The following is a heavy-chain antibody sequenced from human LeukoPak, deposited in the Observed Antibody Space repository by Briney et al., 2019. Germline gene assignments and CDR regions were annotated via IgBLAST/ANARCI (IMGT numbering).Heavy chain of an antibody. V-gene: IGHV4-30-2*01. D-gene: IGHD2-2*02. CDR1: GGSISSGGYS. J-gene: IGHJ4*02. Sequence: PSETLSLTCAVSGGSISSGGYSWSWIRQPPGKGLEWIGYIYHSGSTYYNPSLKSRVTISVDRSKNQFSLKLSSVTAADTAVYYCAREKEGGYCSSTSCYTGYFDYWGQGTLVTVSS. CDR3: AREKEGGYCSSTSCYTGYFDY. CDR2: IYHSGST.